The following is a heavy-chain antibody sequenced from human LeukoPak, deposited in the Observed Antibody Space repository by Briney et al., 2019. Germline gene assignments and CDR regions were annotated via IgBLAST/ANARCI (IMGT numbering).Heavy chain of an antibody. CDR3: AKEISIAAPYYYYYGMDV. D-gene: IGHD6-6*01. J-gene: IGHJ6*02. V-gene: IGHV3-21*04. CDR2: ISSSSSYI. Sequence: PGGSLRLSCAASGFTFSSYSVNWVRQAPGKGLEWVSSISSSSSYIYYADSVKGRFTISRDNAKNSLYLQMNSLRAEDTALYYCAKEISIAAPYYYYYGMDVWGQGTTVTVSS. CDR1: GFTFSSYS.